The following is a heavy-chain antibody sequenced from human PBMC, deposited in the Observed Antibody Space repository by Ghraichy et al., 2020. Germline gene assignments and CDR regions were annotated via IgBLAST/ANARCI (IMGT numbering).Heavy chain of an antibody. CDR2: ILGNGERK. CDR1: GFTFDNYA. D-gene: IGHD4-17*01. V-gene: IGHV3-23*01. J-gene: IGHJ4*02. Sequence: GESLNISCAASGFTFDNYAMSWVRLAPGKGLEWVSGILGNGERKFYAESVKGRFTISRDNFKNTVYLQMNTLGAEDTAVYFCAKDRSRMSTVTSLDYWGQGTLVTVSA. CDR3: AKDRSRMSTVTSLDY.